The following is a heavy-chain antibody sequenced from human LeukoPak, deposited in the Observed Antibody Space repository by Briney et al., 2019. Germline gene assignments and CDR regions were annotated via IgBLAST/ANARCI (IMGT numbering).Heavy chain of an antibody. V-gene: IGHV4-4*07. CDR2: IYTSGST. Sequence: SETLSLTCTVSGGSISSYYWSWIRQPAGKGLEWIGRIYTSGSTIYNPSLKSRVTISVDTSKNQFSLKLSSVTAADTAVHYCARDEGWELLTASTNAFDIWGQGTMVTVSS. CDR1: GGSISSYY. D-gene: IGHD1-26*01. J-gene: IGHJ3*02. CDR3: ARDEGWELLTASTNAFDI.